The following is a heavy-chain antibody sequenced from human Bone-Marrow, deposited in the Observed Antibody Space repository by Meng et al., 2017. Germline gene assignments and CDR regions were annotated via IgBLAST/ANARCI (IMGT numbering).Heavy chain of an antibody. CDR2: IIPIFGTA. CDR1: GGTFSIYI. V-gene: IGHV1-69*06. Sequence: SVKVSCKASGGTFSIYIVSWVRQAPGQGLEWMGGIIPIFGTANYAQKFQGRVTITADKSTSTAYMELSSLRSEDTAVYYCARIVLGDDLLPAGFYYYYGMDVWGQGTTVTVSS. D-gene: IGHD3-16*01. J-gene: IGHJ6*02. CDR3: ARIVLGDDLLPAGFYYYYGMDV.